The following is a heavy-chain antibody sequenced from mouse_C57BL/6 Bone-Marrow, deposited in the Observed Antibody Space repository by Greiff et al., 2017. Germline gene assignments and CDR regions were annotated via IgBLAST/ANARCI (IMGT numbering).Heavy chain of an antibody. V-gene: IGHV1-81*01. CDR2: IYPRSGNT. Sequence: QVQLQQSGAELARPGASVKLSCKASGYTFTSYGISWVKQRTGQGLEWIGEIYPRSGNTYYNEKFKGKATLTADKSSSTAYMQLSSLTSEDSAVYYCARDGFYGNWYFDVWGTGTTVTVSS. CDR1: GYTFTSYG. D-gene: IGHD2-1*01. J-gene: IGHJ1*03. CDR3: ARDGFYGNWYFDV.